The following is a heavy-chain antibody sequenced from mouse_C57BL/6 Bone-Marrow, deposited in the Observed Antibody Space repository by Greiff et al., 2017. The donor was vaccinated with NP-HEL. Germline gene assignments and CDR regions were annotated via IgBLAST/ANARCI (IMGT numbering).Heavy chain of an antibody. CDR1: GFSLTSYG. D-gene: IGHD2-4*01. J-gene: IGHJ3*01. V-gene: IGHV2-2*01. CDR3: ARKRYDYDGTAWFAY. Sequence: VHLVESGPGLVQPSQSLSITCTVSGFSLTSYGVHWVRQSPGKGLEWLGVIWSGGSTDYNAAFISRLSISKDNSKSQVFFKMNSLQADDTAIYYCARKRYDYDGTAWFAYWGQGTLVTVSA. CDR2: IWSGGST.